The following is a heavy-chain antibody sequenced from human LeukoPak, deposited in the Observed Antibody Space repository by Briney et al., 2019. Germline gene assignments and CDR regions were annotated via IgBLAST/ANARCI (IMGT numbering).Heavy chain of an antibody. CDR3: ARASLRYFDWLPDY. V-gene: IGHV4-59*01. Sequence: SETLSLTCTVSGGSISSYYWSWIRQPPGKGLEWIGYIYYSGSTNYNPSLKSRVTISVDTSKNHFSLKLSSVTAADTAVYYCARASLRYFDWLPDYWGQGTLVTVSS. J-gene: IGHJ4*02. CDR2: IYYSGST. CDR1: GGSISSYY. D-gene: IGHD3-9*01.